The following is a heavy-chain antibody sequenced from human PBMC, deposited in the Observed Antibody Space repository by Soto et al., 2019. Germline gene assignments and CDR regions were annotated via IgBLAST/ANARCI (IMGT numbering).Heavy chain of an antibody. V-gene: IGHV1-69*06. CDR2: IIPIFGTA. J-gene: IGHJ5*02. CDR1: GGTFSSYA. D-gene: IGHD3-22*01. CDR3: AGVNHYYDSSDNWFDP. Sequence: QVQLVQSGAEVKKPGSSVKVSCKASGGTFSSYAISWVRQAPGQGLEWMGGIIPIFGTANYAQKFQGRVTITADKSTSTAYMELSSLRSEDTAVYYCAGVNHYYDSSDNWFDPWGQGTLVTVSS.